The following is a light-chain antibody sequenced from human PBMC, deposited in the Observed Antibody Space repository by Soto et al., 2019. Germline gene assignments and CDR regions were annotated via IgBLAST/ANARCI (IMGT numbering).Light chain of an antibody. J-gene: IGKJ1*01. CDR2: GAS. Sequence: EIVLTQSPGTLSLSPGERATLSCRASQSVSSSYLAWYQQKPGQAPRLLIYGASSRATGIPDRFSGSASGTDFTLTISRLEPEDFAVYYCQHYGNWPRTFGQGTKVEIK. V-gene: IGKV3-20*01. CDR1: QSVSSSY. CDR3: QHYGNWPRT.